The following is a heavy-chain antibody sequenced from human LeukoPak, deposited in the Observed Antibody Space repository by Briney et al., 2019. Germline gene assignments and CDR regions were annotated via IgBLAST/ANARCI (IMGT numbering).Heavy chain of an antibody. Sequence: GGSLRLSCAASGFTFSSYAMSWVRQAPGKGLEWVSAITGTGGHTYYAASVEGRFTVSRDNSKNTLYLQMSSLRAEDTAMYYCAKVRDTRDWYKDAFDVWGQGTRVTVSS. CDR1: GFTFSSYA. CDR3: AKVRDTRDWYKDAFDV. J-gene: IGHJ3*01. D-gene: IGHD6-19*01. CDR2: ITGTGGHT. V-gene: IGHV3-23*01.